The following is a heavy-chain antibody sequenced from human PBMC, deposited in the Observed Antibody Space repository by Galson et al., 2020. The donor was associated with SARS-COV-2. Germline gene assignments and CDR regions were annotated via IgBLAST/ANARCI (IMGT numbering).Heavy chain of an antibody. Sequence: SETLSLTCAVSGGSITTSDWWGWVRQPPGKGLEWIGAIYHSAYTTYNPSLKSRVTMSVDKSKNHFSLKLSSVTAADTALYYCSRIIVTAYYFSYMDVWGKGTTVTVSS. D-gene: IGHD2-21*02. CDR1: GGSITTSDW. CDR3: SRIIVTAYYFSYMDV. CDR2: IYHSAYT. V-gene: IGHV4-4*02. J-gene: IGHJ6*03.